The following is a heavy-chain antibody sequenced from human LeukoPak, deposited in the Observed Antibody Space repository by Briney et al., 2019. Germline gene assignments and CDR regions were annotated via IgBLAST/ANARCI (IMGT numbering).Heavy chain of an antibody. J-gene: IGHJ4*02. CDR2: INSDGSST. CDR1: GFTFSSYW. Sequence: GGSLRLSCAASGFTFSSYWMHWVRQATGKGLVWVSRINSDGSSTSYADSVKGRFTISRDNAKNTLYLQMNSLRAEDTAVYYCARDRGYGYLFDYWGQGTLVTVSS. CDR3: ARDRGYGYLFDY. V-gene: IGHV3-74*01. D-gene: IGHD5-18*01.